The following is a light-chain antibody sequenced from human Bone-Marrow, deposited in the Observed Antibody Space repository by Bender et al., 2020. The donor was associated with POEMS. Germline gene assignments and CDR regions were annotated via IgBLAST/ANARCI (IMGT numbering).Light chain of an antibody. CDR2: EVS. J-gene: IGLJ3*02. Sequence: QSALTQPPSASGSPGQSVTISCTGTSSDIGGYNYVAWYQQHPGKVPKVIIYEVSKRPSGVPDRFSGFKSGNTAFLTVSGLQAADEADYCGCSSYAGRALVFGRGTKRTVL. V-gene: IGLV2-8*01. CDR1: SSDIGGYNY. CDR3: SSYAGRALV.